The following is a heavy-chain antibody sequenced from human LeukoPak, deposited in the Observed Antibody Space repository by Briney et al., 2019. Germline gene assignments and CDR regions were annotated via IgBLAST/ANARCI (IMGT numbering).Heavy chain of an antibody. Sequence: PSETLSLTCTVSGGSISSGGYYWSWIRQHPGKGLEWIGYIYYSGSTYYNPSLKSRVTISVDTSKNQFSLKLSSVTAADTAVYYGARVKVPAATTQGPGGSSHPWGREPLAPVSS. D-gene: IGHD6-13*01. CDR1: GGSISSGGYY. J-gene: IGHJ5*02. CDR2: IYYSGST. CDR3: ARVKVPAATTQGPGGSSHP. V-gene: IGHV4-31*03.